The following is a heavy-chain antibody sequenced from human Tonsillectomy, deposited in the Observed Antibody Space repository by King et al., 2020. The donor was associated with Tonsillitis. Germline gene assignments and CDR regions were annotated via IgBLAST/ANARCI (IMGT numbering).Heavy chain of an antibody. CDR3: ARGRSRSKVKQEDYSYYMDV. D-gene: IGHD4-11*01. Sequence: VQLQQWGAGLLKPSETLSLTCAVYRGSFRGYYWSWIRQPPGKGLEWIGEINHSGSTNYNPSLKGRVTISLDTSKNQFSLKLSTVTAADTAVYYCARGRSRSKVKQEDYSYYMDVWGKGTTVTVSS. CDR2: INHSGST. CDR1: RGSFRGYY. J-gene: IGHJ6*03. V-gene: IGHV4-34*01.